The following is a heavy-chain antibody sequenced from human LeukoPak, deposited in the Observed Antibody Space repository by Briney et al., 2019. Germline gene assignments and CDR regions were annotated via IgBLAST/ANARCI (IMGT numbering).Heavy chain of an antibody. V-gene: IGHV4-4*07. Sequence: SETLPLTCTVSGGSISSYYWSWTRQPAGKGLEWIGRIYTSGSTNYSPSLKSRVTMSVDTSKNQFSLKLSSVTAADTAVYYCARTHREYSSSWEYYYYYYYMDVWGKGTTVTVSS. CDR3: ARTHREYSSSWEYYYYYYYMDV. J-gene: IGHJ6*03. D-gene: IGHD6-13*01. CDR1: GGSISSYY. CDR2: IYTSGST.